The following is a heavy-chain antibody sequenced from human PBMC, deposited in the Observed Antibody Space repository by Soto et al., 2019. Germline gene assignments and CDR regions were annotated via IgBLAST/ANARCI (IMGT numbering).Heavy chain of an antibody. Sequence: QMQLVQSGPEVKKPGTSVKVSCKASGFTFTSSAVQWVRQARGQRLEWIGWIVVGSGNTNYAQKVQERVTINMDMCTSTAFMELSSRRSEDTDVYYCAAVERTPTKKPGLYYYYGMDVWGQGTTVTVSS. CDR2: IVVGSGNT. D-gene: IGHD1-1*01. J-gene: IGHJ6*02. CDR1: GFTFTSSA. V-gene: IGHV1-58*01. CDR3: AAVERTPTKKPGLYYYYGMDV.